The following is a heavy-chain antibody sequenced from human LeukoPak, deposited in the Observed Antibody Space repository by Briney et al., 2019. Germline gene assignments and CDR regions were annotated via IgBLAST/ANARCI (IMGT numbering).Heavy chain of an antibody. CDR2: IQHSVGRK. Sequence: ASLTLSCTESGWTCTGYYMRWVRQGPGKGLKWMEIIQHSVGRKSYAQMFQGIVTMTRDMSTSTVYMELSSLRSEDTAVYYCARQPQIRIQPDFDYWGQGTLVTVSS. CDR3: ARQPQIRIQPDFDY. CDR1: GWTCTGYY. D-gene: IGHD5-18*01. J-gene: IGHJ4*02. V-gene: IGHV1-46*01.